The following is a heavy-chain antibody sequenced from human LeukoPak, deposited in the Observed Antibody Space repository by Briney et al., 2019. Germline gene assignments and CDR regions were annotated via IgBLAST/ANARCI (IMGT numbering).Heavy chain of an antibody. CDR3: AFDFWSGSYPFDY. Sequence: GASVKVSCKASGYTFTGYYMHWVRQAPGQGLEWMGWINPNSGGTNYAQKFQGRVTMTRDTSISTAYMELSRLRSDDTAVYYCAFDFWSGSYPFDYWGQGTLVTVSS. J-gene: IGHJ4*02. V-gene: IGHV1-2*02. D-gene: IGHD3-3*01. CDR2: INPNSGGT. CDR1: GYTFTGYY.